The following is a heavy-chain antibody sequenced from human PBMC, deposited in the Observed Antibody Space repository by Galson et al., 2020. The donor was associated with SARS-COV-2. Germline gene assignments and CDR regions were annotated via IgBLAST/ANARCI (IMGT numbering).Heavy chain of an antibody. Sequence: TGGSLRLSCAASGFTFSSYSMNWVRQAPGKGLEWVSSISSSSSYIYYADSVKGRFTISRDNAKNSLYLQMNSLRAEDTAVYYCARTLFNYYDSSGYYPGPFDYGGQGTLVTVSS. CDR1: GFTFSSYS. D-gene: IGHD3-22*01. J-gene: IGHJ4*02. CDR3: ARTLFNYYDSSGYYPGPFDY. V-gene: IGHV3-21*01. CDR2: ISSSSSYI.